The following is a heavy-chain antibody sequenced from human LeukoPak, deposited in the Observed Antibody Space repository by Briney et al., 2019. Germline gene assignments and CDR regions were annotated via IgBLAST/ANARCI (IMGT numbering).Heavy chain of an antibody. D-gene: IGHD6-6*01. CDR3: ARVRLAARSYFDY. V-gene: IGHV4-39*07. J-gene: IGHJ4*02. CDR1: GGSISSSSYY. Sequence: SETLSLTCIVSGGSISSSSYYWGWVRQPPGKGLEWIGSMYFSGSTYYNAALKIRLTISVDTSKNQFSLKLSSVTAADTAVYYCARVRLAARSYFDYWGQGTLVTVSS. CDR2: MYFSGST.